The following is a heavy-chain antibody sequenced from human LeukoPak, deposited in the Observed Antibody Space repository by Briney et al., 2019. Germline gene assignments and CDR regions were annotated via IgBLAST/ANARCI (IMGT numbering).Heavy chain of an antibody. CDR1: GFTFSSYD. J-gene: IGHJ4*02. CDR3: ARAPGYSYGHFDY. V-gene: IGHV3-13*01. CDR2: IGTAGDT. D-gene: IGHD5-18*01. Sequence: GGSLRLSCAASGFTFSSYDMHWVRQATGKGLKWVSAIGTAGDTYYPGSVKGRFTISRENAKNSLYLQMNSLRAEDTAVYYCARAPGYSYGHFDYWGQGTLVTVSS.